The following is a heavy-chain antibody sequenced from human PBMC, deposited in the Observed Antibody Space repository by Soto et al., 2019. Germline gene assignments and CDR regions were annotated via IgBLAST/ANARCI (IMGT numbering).Heavy chain of an antibody. Sequence: VQLVLSGAEVKKPGSSVKVSCKAPGGTFSSYAISWVRQAPGQGLEWMGGIIPIFGTANYAQKFQGRVTITADESTSTGYMELSSLRSEDTAEYYCARSQGGSSSLDIYYYYYYGMDVWGQGTTVTVSS. J-gene: IGHJ6*02. D-gene: IGHD2-15*01. CDR2: IIPIFGTA. CDR1: GGTFSSYA. V-gene: IGHV1-69*01. CDR3: ARSQGGSSSLDIYYYYYYGMDV.